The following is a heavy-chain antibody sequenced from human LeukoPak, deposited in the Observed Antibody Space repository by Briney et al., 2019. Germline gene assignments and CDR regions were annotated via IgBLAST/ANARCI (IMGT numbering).Heavy chain of an antibody. CDR3: AREGSGGYGAFDN. D-gene: IGHD5-12*01. V-gene: IGHV4-59*01. J-gene: IGHJ5*02. Sequence: KASETLSLTCTVSLGSISSYYWSWIRQPPGKGLEWMGYIYYSGSTNYNPSLKSRVTISVDTSKSQFSLKLSSVTAADTAVYYCAREGSGGYGAFDNWGQGTLVTVSS. CDR1: LGSISSYY. CDR2: IYYSGST.